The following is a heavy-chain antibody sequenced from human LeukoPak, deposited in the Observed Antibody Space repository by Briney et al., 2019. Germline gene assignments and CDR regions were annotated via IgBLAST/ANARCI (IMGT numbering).Heavy chain of an antibody. CDR2: ISGSGGST. J-gene: IGHJ3*02. D-gene: IGHD3-22*01. Sequence: GGSLRLSCAASGFTFSTYAMSWVRQAPGKGLEWVSVISGSGGSTYNADSVKGRFTISRDNSKNTLYLQMNSLRAEDTAVYYFAMPRPDSVVFTSPSRDAFDIWGQGTMVTVSS. CDR1: GFTFSTYA. CDR3: AMPRPDSVVFTSPSRDAFDI. V-gene: IGHV3-23*01.